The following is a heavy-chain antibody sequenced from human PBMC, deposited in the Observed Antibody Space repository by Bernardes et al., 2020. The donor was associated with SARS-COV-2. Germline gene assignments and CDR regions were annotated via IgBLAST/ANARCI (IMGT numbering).Heavy chain of an antibody. D-gene: IGHD3-10*01. Sequence: GGSLRLSCVASGFTFNAYDMNWVRQAPGRGLEWVSDISTSSSVTYYADSVKGRFTISRDNAKNSLYLQMNSLRAEDTAVYYCTRDELMRGNWFDPWGQGTLVTVSS. CDR2: ISTSSSVT. CDR3: TRDELMRGNWFDP. J-gene: IGHJ5*02. V-gene: IGHV3-48*01. CDR1: GFTFNAYD.